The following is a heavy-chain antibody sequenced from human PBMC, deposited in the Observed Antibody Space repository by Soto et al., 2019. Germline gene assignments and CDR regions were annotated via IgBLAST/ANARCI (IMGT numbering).Heavy chain of an antibody. V-gene: IGHV4-31*03. CDR1: GGSISSGGYY. Sequence: SETLSLTCPVSGGSISSGGYYWSWIRQHPGKVLEWIGYIYYSGSTYYNPSLKSRVTISVDTSKNQFSLKLSSVTAADTAVYYCARDLWKMAHQYYCGSGSYYKNGYDYYVMDVWGQGTTVTVSS. CDR2: IYYSGST. D-gene: IGHD3-10*01. J-gene: IGHJ6*02. CDR3: ARDLWKMAHQYYCGSGSYYKNGYDYYVMDV.